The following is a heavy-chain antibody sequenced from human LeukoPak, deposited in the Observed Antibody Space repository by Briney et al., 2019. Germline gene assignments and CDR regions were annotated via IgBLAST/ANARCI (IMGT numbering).Heavy chain of an antibody. V-gene: IGHV4-34*01. Sequence: PSETLSLTCAVYGGSFSGYYWSWIRQPPGKGLEWIGEINHSGSTNYNPSLKSRVTISVDTSKNQFSLKLSSVTAADTAVYYCARRRGYSSSWRPFDYWGQGTLVTVSS. CDR1: GGSFSGYY. CDR2: INHSGST. D-gene: IGHD6-13*01. J-gene: IGHJ4*02. CDR3: ARRRGYSSSWRPFDY.